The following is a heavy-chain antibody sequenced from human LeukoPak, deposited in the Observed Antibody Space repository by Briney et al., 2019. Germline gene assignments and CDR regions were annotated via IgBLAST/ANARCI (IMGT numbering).Heavy chain of an antibody. CDR1: GGSTNSYY. CDR3: ARDDYRGVTNFDP. Sequence: SETLSLTCSVSGGSTNSYYWSWIRQSGGKGLEWIGRIYSSGSTVYNPSLNSRLTMSVDTSKNQFSLQLSSVTAADTAVYYCARDDYRGVTNFDPWGQGTLVTVSS. CDR2: IYSSGST. J-gene: IGHJ5*02. D-gene: IGHD3-10*01. V-gene: IGHV4-4*07.